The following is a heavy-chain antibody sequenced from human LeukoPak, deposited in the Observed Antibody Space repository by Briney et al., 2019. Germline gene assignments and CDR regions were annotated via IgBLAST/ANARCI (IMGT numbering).Heavy chain of an antibody. D-gene: IGHD4-23*01. CDR2: ILEDESKK. J-gene: IGHJ3*02. V-gene: IGHV3-30*18. CDR3: AKLYGIYGGNSGDAFDI. CDR1: GFSFSSYG. Sequence: GGSLRLSCAASGFSFSSYGMHWVRQAPGKGLEWVAVILEDESKKYNADSVNGRFTISRENSKNTLYLQMNSLRAEDTAVYYCAKLYGIYGGNSGDAFDIWGQGTMVTVSS.